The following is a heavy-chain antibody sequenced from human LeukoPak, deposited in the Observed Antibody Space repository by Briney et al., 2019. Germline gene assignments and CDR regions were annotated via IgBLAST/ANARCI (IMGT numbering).Heavy chain of an antibody. CDR3: AKATGVYYYYYGMDV. Sequence: GSLRLSCAASGFTFSSYAMSWVRTAPGKGLEWFSAISGSGGSTYYADSVKGRFTISRDNSKNTLYLQMNSLRAEDTAVYYCAKATGVYYYYYGMDVWGQGTTVTVSS. CDR1: GFTFSSYA. D-gene: IGHD1-14*01. V-gene: IGHV3-23*01. J-gene: IGHJ6*02. CDR2: ISGSGGST.